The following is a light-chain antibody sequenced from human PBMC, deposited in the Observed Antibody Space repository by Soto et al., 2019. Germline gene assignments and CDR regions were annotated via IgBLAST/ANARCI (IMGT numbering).Light chain of an antibody. Sequence: QSVLTQPASVSGSPGQSITISCTGTSSDVGGYNYVSWYQQHPGKAPKLMIYEVSHRPSGVSNRFSGSKSANTASLTISGLQAEDEADYYCRSYTSENTRVFGGGTKLTVL. CDR2: EVS. CDR1: SSDVGGYNY. J-gene: IGLJ3*02. CDR3: RSYTSENTRV. V-gene: IGLV2-14*01.